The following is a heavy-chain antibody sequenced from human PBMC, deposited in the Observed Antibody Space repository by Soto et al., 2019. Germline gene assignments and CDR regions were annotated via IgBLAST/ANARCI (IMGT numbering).Heavy chain of an antibody. V-gene: IGHV4-34*01. J-gene: IGHJ3*02. CDR1: GGSFSGYY. D-gene: IGHD2-8*01. Sequence: PSETLSLTCAVYGGSFSGYYWSWIRQPPGKGLEWIGEINHSGSTNYNPSLKSRVTISVDTSKNQFSLKLSSVTAADTAVYYCGRPIVYSIYTFDTWGQGTMVTVSS. CDR3: GRPIVYSIYTFDT. CDR2: INHSGST.